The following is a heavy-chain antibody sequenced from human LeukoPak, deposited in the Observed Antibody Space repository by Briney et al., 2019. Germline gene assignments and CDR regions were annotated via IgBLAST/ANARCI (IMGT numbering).Heavy chain of an antibody. CDR2: MNPNSGNT. J-gene: IGHJ4*02. D-gene: IGHD3-10*01. CDR1: GYTFTTYA. CDR3: ARESGFYGSGSRY. V-gene: IGHV1-8*02. Sequence: GASVKVSCKATGYTFTTYAMNWVRQAPGQGLEWMGWMNPNSGNTGYAQKFQGRVTMTRNTAISTAYMELSSLRSEDTAVYYCARESGFYGSGSRYWGQGTLVTVSS.